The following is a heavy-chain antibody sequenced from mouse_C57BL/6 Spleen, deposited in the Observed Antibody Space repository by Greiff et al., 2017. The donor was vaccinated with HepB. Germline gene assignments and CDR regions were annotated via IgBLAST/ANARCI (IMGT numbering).Heavy chain of an antibody. CDR2: ISYDGSN. CDR3: ARGGGNLTMVTTFDY. Sequence: EVQLQESGPGLVKPSQSLSLTCSVTGYSITSGYYWNWIRQFPGNKLEWMGYISYDGSNNYNPSLKNRISITRDTSKNQFFLKLNSVTTEDTATYYCARGGGNLTMVTTFDYWGQGTTLTVSS. D-gene: IGHD2-2*01. V-gene: IGHV3-6*01. CDR1: GYSITSGYY. J-gene: IGHJ2*01.